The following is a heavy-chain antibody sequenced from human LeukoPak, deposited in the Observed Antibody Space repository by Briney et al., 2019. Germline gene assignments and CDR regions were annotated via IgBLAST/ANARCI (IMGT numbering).Heavy chain of an antibody. CDR1: GFTFSSYG. J-gene: IGHJ5*02. V-gene: IGHV3-30*03. D-gene: IGHD7-27*01. CDR3: TGDRLGWFDA. Sequence: GGSLRLSCAASGFTFSSYGMHWVRQAPGKGLEWVAVISYDGSNKYHADSVKGRFTISRDNAKNTLYLQMNDLGAEDTAMYYCTGDRLGWFDAWGQGTQVTVSS. CDR2: ISYDGSNK.